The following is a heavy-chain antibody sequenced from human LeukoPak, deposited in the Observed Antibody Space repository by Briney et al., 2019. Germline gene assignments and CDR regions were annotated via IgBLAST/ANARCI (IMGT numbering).Heavy chain of an antibody. CDR3: ARDGQWLVYRFDY. J-gene: IGHJ4*02. Sequence: PGGSLRLSCAASGFTFSSYSMNWVRQAPGKGLEWVSSISSSSSYIYYADSVEGRFTISRDNAKNSLYLQMNSLRAEDTAVYYCARDGQWLVYRFDYWGQGTLVTVSS. D-gene: IGHD6-19*01. CDR2: ISSSSSYI. V-gene: IGHV3-21*01. CDR1: GFTFSSYS.